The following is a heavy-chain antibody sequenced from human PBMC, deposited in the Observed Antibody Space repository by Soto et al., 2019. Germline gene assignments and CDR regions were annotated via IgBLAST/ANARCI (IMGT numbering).Heavy chain of an antibody. D-gene: IGHD6-6*01. V-gene: IGHV4-38-2*02. Sequence: SETLSLTCVVSGDSISSGYHWAWIRQPPGKGLEWVASIYHSGTTYYNPSLTSRVTISVDTSKNQFSLKLSSVTAADAAVYYCAREGTLIAALDYWGQGTLVTVSS. CDR3: AREGTLIAALDY. CDR2: IYHSGTT. CDR1: GDSISSGYH. J-gene: IGHJ4*02.